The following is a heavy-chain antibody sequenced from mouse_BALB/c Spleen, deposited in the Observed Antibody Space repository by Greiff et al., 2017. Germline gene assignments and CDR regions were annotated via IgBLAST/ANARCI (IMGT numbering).Heavy chain of an antibody. Sequence: QVHVKQSGAELVRPGTSVKISCKASGYTFTNYWLGWVKQRPGHGLEWIGDIYPGGGYTNYNEKFKSKGTLTVDTSSSTAYMHLSSLTSEDSAVYYCTRSILYDMDYWGQGTSVTVSS. CDR3: TRSILYDMDY. CDR2: IYPGGGYT. CDR1: GYTFTNYW. V-gene: IGHV1-63*02. J-gene: IGHJ4*01.